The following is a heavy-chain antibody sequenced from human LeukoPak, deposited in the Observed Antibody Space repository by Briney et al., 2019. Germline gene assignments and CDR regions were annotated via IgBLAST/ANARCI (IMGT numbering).Heavy chain of an antibody. Sequence: SQTLSLTCTVSGGSISSGGYYWSWIRQHPGKGLEWIGYIYYSGSTYYNPSLKSRVTISVDTSKNQFSLKLSSVTAADTAVYYCARDRSNLWGYGMDVWGQETTVTVSS. D-gene: IGHD3-16*01. CDR1: GGSISSGGYY. CDR2: IYYSGST. J-gene: IGHJ6*02. V-gene: IGHV4-31*03. CDR3: ARDRSNLWGYGMDV.